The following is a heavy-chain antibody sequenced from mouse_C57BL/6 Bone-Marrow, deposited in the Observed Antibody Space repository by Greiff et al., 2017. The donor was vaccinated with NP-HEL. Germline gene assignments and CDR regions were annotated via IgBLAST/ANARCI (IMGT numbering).Heavy chain of an antibody. D-gene: IGHD1-1*01. Sequence: VQLQQSGAELVKPGASVKISCKASGYAFSSYWMNWVKQRPGKGLEWIGQIYPGDGDTNYNGKFKGKATLTADKSSRTAYMQLSSLTSEDSAVYFCARDYGSSYYFDYWGQGTTLTVSS. CDR1: GYAFSSYW. CDR3: ARDYGSSYYFDY. J-gene: IGHJ2*01. CDR2: IYPGDGDT. V-gene: IGHV1-80*01.